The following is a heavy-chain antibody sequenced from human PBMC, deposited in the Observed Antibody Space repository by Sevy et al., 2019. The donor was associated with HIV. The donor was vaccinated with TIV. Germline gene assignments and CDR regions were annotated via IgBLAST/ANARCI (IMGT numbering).Heavy chain of an antibody. Sequence: SETLSLTCTVSGGSISSYYWSWIRQPPGKGLEWIGYIYYSGSTNYNPSLKSRVTISVDTSKNHFSLKLSSVTAADTAVYYCATESDSGGDVWGKGTTVTVSS. V-gene: IGHV4-59*01. D-gene: IGHD1-26*01. CDR2: IYYSGST. CDR3: ATESDSGGDV. CDR1: GGSISSYY. J-gene: IGHJ6*04.